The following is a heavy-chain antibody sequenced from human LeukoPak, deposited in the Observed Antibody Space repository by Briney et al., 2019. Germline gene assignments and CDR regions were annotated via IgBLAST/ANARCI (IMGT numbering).Heavy chain of an antibody. J-gene: IGHJ4*02. CDR2: IYYSGST. CDR3: ARMVLLWFGELIDY. V-gene: IGHV4-39*01. Sequence: PSETLSLTCTVSGGSISSSSYYWGWIRQPPGKGLEWIGSIYYSGSTYYNPSLKSRVTISVDTSKNQFSLKLSSVTAADTAVYYCARMVLLWFGELIDYWGQGTLVTVSS. D-gene: IGHD3-10*01. CDR1: GGSISSSSYY.